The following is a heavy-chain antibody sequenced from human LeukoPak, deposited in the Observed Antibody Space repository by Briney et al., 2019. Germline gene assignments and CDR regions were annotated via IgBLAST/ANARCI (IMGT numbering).Heavy chain of an antibody. CDR2: VYYLGTT. D-gene: IGHD2-2*01. J-gene: IGHJ4*02. V-gene: IGHV4-59*08. CDR3: ARRGSSSWYYFDY. Sequence: SETLSLTCAVSGGSISGYYWIWIRQSPGEGLEWIGSVYYLGTTYYNPSLKSRVTISIDTSKSQFSLELSSVTAADTAVYYCARRGSSSWYYFDYWGQGTLVTVSS. CDR1: GGSISGYY.